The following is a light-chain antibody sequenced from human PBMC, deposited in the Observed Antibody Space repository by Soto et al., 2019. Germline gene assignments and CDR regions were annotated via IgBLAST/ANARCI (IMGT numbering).Light chain of an antibody. Sequence: EIVLTQSPGTLSLSPGERATLSCRASQSVSSSYLAWYQQKPGQAPRLLIYGASSRATGIPDRFSGSGSGTDFTLAMSRLEPEDFAVYYCQQYGCSPPYTFGQGTELEIK. V-gene: IGKV3-20*01. CDR3: QQYGCSPPYT. CDR2: GAS. CDR1: QSVSSSY. J-gene: IGKJ2*01.